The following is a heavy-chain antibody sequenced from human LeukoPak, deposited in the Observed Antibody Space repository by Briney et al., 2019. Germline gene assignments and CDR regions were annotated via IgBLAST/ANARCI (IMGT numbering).Heavy chain of an antibody. J-gene: IGHJ3*02. V-gene: IGHV1-18*01. CDR1: GYSFSNYG. CDR3: ADRFLVRGAFDI. CDR2: ISAYNDNT. D-gene: IGHD3-3*01. Sequence: ASVRVSCKASGYSFSNYGLSWVRQAPGQGLEWMGWISAYNDNTNYAQKLQGRVTMTTDTSTSTAYMELRSLRSDDTAVYYCADRFLVRGAFDIWGQGTMVTVSS.